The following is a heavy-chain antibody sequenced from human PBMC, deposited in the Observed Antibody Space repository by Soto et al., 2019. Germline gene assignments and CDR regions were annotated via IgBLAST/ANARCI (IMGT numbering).Heavy chain of an antibody. CDR3: ARDMYYDSSGPPVDY. Sequence: FRDYSLHLERQAPGKGLEWVSSISSSSSYIYYADSVKGRFTISRDNAKNSLYLQMNSLRAEDTAVYYCARDMYYDSSGPPVDYWGQGTLVTVSS. CDR2: ISSSSSYI. CDR1: FRDYS. J-gene: IGHJ4*02. V-gene: IGHV3-21*01. D-gene: IGHD3-22*01.